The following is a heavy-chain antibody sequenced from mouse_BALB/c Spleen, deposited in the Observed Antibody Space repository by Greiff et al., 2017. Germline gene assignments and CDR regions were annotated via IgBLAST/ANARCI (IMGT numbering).Heavy chain of an antibody. J-gene: IGHJ4*01. CDR2: ISSGGSYT. CDR3: ARAGSSPYYYAMDY. Sequence: EVQLVESGGDLVKPGGSLKLSCAASGFTFSSYGMSWVRQTPDKRLEWVATISSGGSYTYYPDSVKGRFTNSRDNAKNTLYLQMSSLKSEDTAMYYCARAGSSPYYYAMDYWGQGTSVTVSS. CDR1: GFTFSSYG. V-gene: IGHV5-6*01. D-gene: IGHD1-1*01.